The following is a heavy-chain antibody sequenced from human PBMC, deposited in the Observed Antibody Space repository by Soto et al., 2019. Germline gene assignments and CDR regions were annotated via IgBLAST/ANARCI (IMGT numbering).Heavy chain of an antibody. V-gene: IGHV4-61*01. Sequence: SETLSLTCTVSGGSVSSGSYYWSWIRQPPGKGLEWIGSIYYSGSTNYNPSLRSRVTISVDTSKNQFSLKLSSVTAADPAVYYCARARVVFWSGYPQGDRVIDVWGQGTTVTVSS. J-gene: IGHJ6*02. CDR3: ARARVVFWSGYPQGDRVIDV. CDR1: GGSVSSGSYY. CDR2: IYYSGST. D-gene: IGHD3-3*01.